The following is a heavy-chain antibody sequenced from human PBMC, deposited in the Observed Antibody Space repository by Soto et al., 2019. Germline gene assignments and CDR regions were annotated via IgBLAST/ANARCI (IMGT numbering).Heavy chain of an antibody. CDR1: GGSISGSGYY. Sequence: PAETLSLTCTVSGGSISGSGYYWGWIRQPPGKGLEWIGYMYHSGSTYYNPSLKSRVTISVDTSKNQFSLKLSSVTAADTAVYYCARPPWNYGMDVWGQGTTVTVSS. J-gene: IGHJ6*02. D-gene: IGHD1-1*01. CDR3: ARPPWNYGMDV. V-gene: IGHV4-39*01. CDR2: MYHSGST.